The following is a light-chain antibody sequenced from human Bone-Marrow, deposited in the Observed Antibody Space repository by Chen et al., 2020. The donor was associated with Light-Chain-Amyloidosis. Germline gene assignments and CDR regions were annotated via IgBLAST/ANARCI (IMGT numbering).Light chain of an antibody. J-gene: IGLJ1*01. Sequence: QSALTPPASVSGSPGQSITISCTGTSSDVGGDNNVSWCQQHLDKAPKLMIYGVTNRPSWVPDRFSGSKSDNMASLTISGLQTEDEADYLCSSYTITNTLVFGGGTRVTVL. CDR1: SSDVGGDNN. V-gene: IGLV2-14*01. CDR3: SSYTITNTLV. CDR2: GVT.